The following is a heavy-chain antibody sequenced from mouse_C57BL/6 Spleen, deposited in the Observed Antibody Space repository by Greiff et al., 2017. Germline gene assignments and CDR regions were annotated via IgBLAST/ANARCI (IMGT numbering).Heavy chain of an antibody. D-gene: IGHD1-1*01. CDR1: GFTFSDYG. CDR3: ARRRVVAPYYAMDY. Sequence: EVQLVESGGGLVKPGGSLKLSCAASGFTFSDYGMHWVRQAPEKGLEWVAYISSGSSTIYYADTVKGRFTISRDNAKNTLFLQMTSLRSEDTAMYYCARRRVVAPYYAMDYWGQGTSVTVSS. V-gene: IGHV5-17*01. J-gene: IGHJ4*01. CDR2: ISSGSSTI.